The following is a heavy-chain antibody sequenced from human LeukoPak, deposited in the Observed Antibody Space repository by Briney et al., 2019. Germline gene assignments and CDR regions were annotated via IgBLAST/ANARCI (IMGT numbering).Heavy chain of an antibody. V-gene: IGHV4-34*01. J-gene: IGHJ5*02. CDR2: INQSGTT. CDR1: GGSFGGYY. Sequence: SETLSLTCEVSGGSFGGYYWSWVRQPPGKGLEWIGEINQSGTTKYNPSLKSRVTVSVDTSKSQFSLKMTSVNAVDTAVYYCARALSYDFWSGNTWFDPWGQGILVTVSS. CDR3: ARALSYDFWSGNTWFDP. D-gene: IGHD3-3*01.